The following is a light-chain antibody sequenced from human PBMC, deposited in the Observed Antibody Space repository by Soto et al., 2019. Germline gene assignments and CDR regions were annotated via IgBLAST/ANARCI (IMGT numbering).Light chain of an antibody. CDR1: QSVGSY. Sequence: EIMLTQSPATLSLSPGERATLSCRASQSVGSYLAWYQQKPGQAPRLLIYDASNRATGIPARFSGSGSGTDFTLTISRLEPEDFAVYYCQQYGRSGTFGQGTKVDI. CDR3: QQYGRSGT. V-gene: IGKV3-11*01. J-gene: IGKJ1*01. CDR2: DAS.